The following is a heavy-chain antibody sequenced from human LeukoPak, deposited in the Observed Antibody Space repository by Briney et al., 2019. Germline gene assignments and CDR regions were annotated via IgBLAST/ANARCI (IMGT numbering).Heavy chain of an antibody. Sequence: ASVKVSCKASGYTFTSYDISWVRQAPGQGLQWMGWISAYNGNTNYAQNFQGRVTMTTDTSTSTAYMELRSLRSDDTAVYYCARDLRTAVAGNWFDPWDQGTLVTVSS. J-gene: IGHJ5*02. CDR2: ISAYNGNT. V-gene: IGHV1-18*01. CDR3: ARDLRTAVAGNWFDP. D-gene: IGHD6-19*01. CDR1: GYTFTSYD.